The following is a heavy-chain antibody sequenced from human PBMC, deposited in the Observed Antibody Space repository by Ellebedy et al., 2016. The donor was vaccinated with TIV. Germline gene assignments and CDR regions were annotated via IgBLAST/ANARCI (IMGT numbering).Heavy chain of an antibody. Sequence: GESLKISCAPSELTVSSNYMSWVRQALGKGLEWVSVIGIDSTTYYADSVKGRFTISRDKSKNTLYLEMNSLRAEDTAVYYCARETFNDVDLKLWGIFDIWGQGTVDAVSS. V-gene: IGHV3-66*01. J-gene: IGHJ3*02. CDR3: ARETFNDVDLKLWGIFDI. CDR2: IGIDSTT. CDR1: ELTVSSNY. D-gene: IGHD3-10*01.